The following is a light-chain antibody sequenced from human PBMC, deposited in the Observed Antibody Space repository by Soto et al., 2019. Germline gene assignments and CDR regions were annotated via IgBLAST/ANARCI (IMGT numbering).Light chain of an antibody. CDR1: QSVSSSY. CDR3: QQYGSSPIT. V-gene: IGKV3-20*01. J-gene: IGKJ5*01. Sequence: EIVLTQSPGTLSLSPGERATLSCRASQSVSSSYLAWYQQKPGQAPRLLIYGASSRATGIPDRFSGSGSGTDFTLTISRLEPEDSAVYYCQQYGSSPITFGQGTEWRL. CDR2: GAS.